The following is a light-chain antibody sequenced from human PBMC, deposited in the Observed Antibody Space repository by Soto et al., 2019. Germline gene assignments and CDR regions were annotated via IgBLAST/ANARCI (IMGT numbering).Light chain of an antibody. Sequence: QSVLTQPPSLSGAPGPRVTISCTGSSSDIVAGSEVHWYQQLPGTAPKLLIFGSTNRPSGVPDRFSGSKSATSASLAITGLHAEDEADYDCQSYDNSLSAYVCVPGTKLTVL. CDR3: QSYDNSLSAYV. CDR1: SSDIVAGSE. V-gene: IGLV1-40*01. CDR2: GST. J-gene: IGLJ1*01.